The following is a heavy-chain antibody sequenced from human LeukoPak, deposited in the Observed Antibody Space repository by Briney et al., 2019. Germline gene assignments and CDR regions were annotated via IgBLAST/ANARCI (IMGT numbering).Heavy chain of an antibody. CDR2: IKEDGSGK. V-gene: IGHV3-7*01. CDR1: GFTFSTYW. Sequence: GGSLRLSCAASGFTFSTYWMSWVRQAPGKGLEWVANIKEDGSGKYYVDSVKGRFTISRDNAKNSLYLQMNSLRAEDTAVYYCARGGGYCSSTSCYAELDFDYWGQGTLVTVSS. CDR3: ARGGGYCSSTSCYAELDFDY. J-gene: IGHJ4*02. D-gene: IGHD2-2*01.